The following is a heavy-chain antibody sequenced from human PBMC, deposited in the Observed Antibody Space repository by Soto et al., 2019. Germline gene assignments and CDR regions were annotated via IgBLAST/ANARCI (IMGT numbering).Heavy chain of an antibody. CDR3: ARERDPYNYYYMDV. V-gene: IGHV3-48*02. CDR2: ISSSSSTI. J-gene: IGHJ6*03. Sequence: PWGSLRLSCAASGFTFSDYSMDWVRQAPGKGLEWVSYISSSSSTIYYADSVKGRFTISRDNAKNSLYLQMNSLRDEDTAVYYCARERDPYNYYYMDVWGKGTTVTVSS. CDR1: GFTFSDYS. D-gene: IGHD3-16*01.